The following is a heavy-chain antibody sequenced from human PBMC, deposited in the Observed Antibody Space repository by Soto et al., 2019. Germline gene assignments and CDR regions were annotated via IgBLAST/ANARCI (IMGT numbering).Heavy chain of an antibody. D-gene: IGHD3-10*01. J-gene: IGHJ5*02. CDR1: GGSFSGYY. CDR2: INHSGST. CDR3: ARDCGYYYGSGTKFNWFDP. V-gene: IGHV4-34*01. Sequence: QVQLQQWGAGLLKPSETLSLTCAVYGGSFSGYYWSWIRQPPGKGLEWIGEINHSGSTNYNPYLKSRVTISVDTSKNQFSLKLSSVTAADTAVYYCARDCGYYYGSGTKFNWFDPWGQGTLVTVSS.